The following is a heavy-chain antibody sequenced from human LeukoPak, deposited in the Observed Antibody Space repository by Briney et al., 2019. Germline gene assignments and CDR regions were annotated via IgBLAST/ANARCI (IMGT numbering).Heavy chain of an antibody. Sequence: GGSLRLSCAASGFTFSSYGMHWVRQAPGKGLEWVAFARYDGSNKYYADSVKGRFTISRDNSKNILYLQMNSLRAEDTAVYYCAKDPQQWESYFGYWGQGTLVTVSS. CDR2: ARYDGSNK. CDR3: AKDPQQWESYFGY. D-gene: IGHD1-26*01. J-gene: IGHJ4*02. CDR1: GFTFSSYG. V-gene: IGHV3-30*02.